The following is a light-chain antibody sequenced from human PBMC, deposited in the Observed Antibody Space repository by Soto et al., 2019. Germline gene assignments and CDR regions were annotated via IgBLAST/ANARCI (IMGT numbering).Light chain of an antibody. CDR1: QDIYIF. CDR2: KAA. Sequence: DIPMTQSPSSMFASXGGRVTIPCPSPQDIYIFLHGYQQKPGRAPKFXXYKAANLEIGGPSRFSGSGSGTHFTCTISSRQTEDIGTYYGQQYDILPITFGRGTRLEI. CDR3: QQYDILPIT. J-gene: IGKJ5*01. V-gene: IGKV1-33*01.